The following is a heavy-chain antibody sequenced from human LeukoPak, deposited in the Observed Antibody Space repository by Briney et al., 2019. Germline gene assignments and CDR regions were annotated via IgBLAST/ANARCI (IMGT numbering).Heavy chain of an antibody. D-gene: IGHD3-10*01. CDR2: IYYSGST. J-gene: IGHJ3*02. V-gene: IGHV4-59*01. CDR3: ARDGPMTQSGAFDI. CDR1: GGSLSSYY. Sequence: ASETLSLTCTVSGGSLSSYYWSWIRQPPGKGLEWIGYIYYSGSTNYNPSLKSRVTISVDTSKNQFSLKLSSVTAADTAVYYCARDGPMTQSGAFDIWGQGTMVTVSS.